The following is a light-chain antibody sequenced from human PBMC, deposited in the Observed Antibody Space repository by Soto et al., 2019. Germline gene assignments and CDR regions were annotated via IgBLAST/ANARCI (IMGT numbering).Light chain of an antibody. J-gene: IGLJ1*01. CDR2: EVS. CDR1: SSDVGSYNL. Sequence: QSALTQPASVSGSPGQSITISCTGTSSDVGSYNLVSWYQQHPGKAPKLMIYEVSKRPSGVSNRFSGSKSGNTASLTISGLQAEDFSDYYCSSYADSSTSLVFRXGTVLTVL. CDR3: SSYADSSTSLV. V-gene: IGLV2-23*02.